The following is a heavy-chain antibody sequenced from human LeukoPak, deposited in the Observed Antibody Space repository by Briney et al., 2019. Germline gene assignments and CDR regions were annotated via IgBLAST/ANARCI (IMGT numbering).Heavy chain of an antibody. CDR1: GFTFDDYA. CDR2: ISWNGGI. V-gene: IGHV3-9*01. Sequence: PGGSLRLSCAASGFTFDDYAMHWVRQVPGKGLEWVSGISWNGGIGYADSVGGRFTISRDNSKNTLYLQMNSLRAEDTAIYYCVKDRSDSSSWYAGSHWGQGTLVTVSS. J-gene: IGHJ4*02. D-gene: IGHD2-2*01. CDR3: VKDRSDSSSWYAGSH.